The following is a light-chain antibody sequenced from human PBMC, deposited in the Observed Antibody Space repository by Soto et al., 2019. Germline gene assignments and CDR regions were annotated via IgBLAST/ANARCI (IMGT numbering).Light chain of an antibody. Sequence: ETVLTQSPATLSLSPGERATRSCSASQSASSYLAWYQQKPGQAPRLLIYDASNRDTGIPARFSGSGSGTDLTLTISSLEPADFAVYYCQQRSTWPTFGAGTKVDIK. V-gene: IGKV3-11*01. CDR2: DAS. CDR3: QQRSTWPT. J-gene: IGKJ3*01. CDR1: QSASSY.